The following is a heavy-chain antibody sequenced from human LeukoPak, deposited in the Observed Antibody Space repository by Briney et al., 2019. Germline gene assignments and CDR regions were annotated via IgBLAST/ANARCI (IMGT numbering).Heavy chain of an antibody. CDR1: GFTFTNHW. D-gene: IGHD6-6*01. J-gene: IGHJ4*02. CDR3: AGGPIAALYYFDY. CDR2: IREDGGHT. Sequence: GGSLRLSCVTSGFTFTNHWMSWVRQAPGKGLEWVANIREDGGHTNYVDSVKGRFTISRGNAKNSLYLQMNSLRAEDTAVYYCAGGPIAALYYFDYWGQGTLVTVSS. V-gene: IGHV3-7*01.